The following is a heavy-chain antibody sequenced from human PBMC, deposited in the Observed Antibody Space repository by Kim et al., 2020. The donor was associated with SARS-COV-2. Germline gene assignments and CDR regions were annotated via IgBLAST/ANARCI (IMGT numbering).Heavy chain of an antibody. D-gene: IGHD3-9*01. J-gene: IGHJ3*02. Sequence: PKHRVTISVDTSKNQFSLKLSSVTAADTAVYYCARGYYDILTGPTHAFDIWGQGTMVTVSS. CDR3: ARGYYDILTGPTHAFDI. V-gene: IGHV4-59*09.